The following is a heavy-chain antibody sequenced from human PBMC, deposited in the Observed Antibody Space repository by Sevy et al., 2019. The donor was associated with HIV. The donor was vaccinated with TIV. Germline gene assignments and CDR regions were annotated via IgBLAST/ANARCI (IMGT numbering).Heavy chain of an antibody. CDR1: GFTFSSYA. J-gene: IGHJ3*02. CDR2: ISGSGGST. CDR3: AKDLSITMIVVVIPGDAFDI. Sequence: GGSLRLSCAASGFTFSSYAMSWVRQAPGKGLEWVSAISGSGGSTYYADSVKGRFTISRDNSKNTLYLQMNSLRAEDTAVYYCAKDLSITMIVVVIPGDAFDIWGQGTMVIVSS. V-gene: IGHV3-23*01. D-gene: IGHD3-22*01.